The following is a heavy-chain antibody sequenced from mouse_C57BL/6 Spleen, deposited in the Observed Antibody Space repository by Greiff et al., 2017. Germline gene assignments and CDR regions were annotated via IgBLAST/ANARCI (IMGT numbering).Heavy chain of an antibody. D-gene: IGHD1-1*01. Sequence: VQLQQSGAELVRPGTSVKVSCKASGYAFTNYLIEWVKQRPGQGLEWIGVINPGSGGTNYNEKFKGKATLTADKSSSTAYMQLSSLTSEDSAVYFCAREGYYGSSWNWYFDVWGTGTTVTVSS. CDR2: INPGSGGT. CDR1: GYAFTNYL. V-gene: IGHV1-54*01. J-gene: IGHJ1*03. CDR3: AREGYYGSSWNWYFDV.